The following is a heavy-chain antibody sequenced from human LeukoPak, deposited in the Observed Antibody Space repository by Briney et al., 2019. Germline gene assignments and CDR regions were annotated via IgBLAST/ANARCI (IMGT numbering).Heavy chain of an antibody. CDR3: ARRAAGYGYITL. CDR1: GGSISSYY. J-gene: IGHJ4*02. D-gene: IGHD5-18*01. V-gene: IGHV4-59*08. CDR2: IYYTGSS. Sequence: PSETLSLTCTVSGGSISSYYWSWIRQPPRKGLEWIGYIYYTGSSNYSPSLKSRVTISVDTSKNQFSLKLTSVTAADTAVYFCARRAAGYGYITLWGQGTLVTVSS.